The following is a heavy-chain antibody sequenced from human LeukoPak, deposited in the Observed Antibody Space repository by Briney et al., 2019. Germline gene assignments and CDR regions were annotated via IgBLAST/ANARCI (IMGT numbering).Heavy chain of an antibody. CDR2: VSGSGHST. J-gene: IGHJ4*02. V-gene: IGHV3-23*01. CDR1: GFTFSIYA. D-gene: IGHD6-13*01. Sequence: GGSLRLSCAASGFTFSIYAMSWVPQAPGKGLELVSTVSGSGHSTCYAHSVKGRFTISRDNSKNTLYLQMNSLRAEDTAVYYCAREKAAAFESWGQGTLVTVSS. CDR3: AREKAAAFES.